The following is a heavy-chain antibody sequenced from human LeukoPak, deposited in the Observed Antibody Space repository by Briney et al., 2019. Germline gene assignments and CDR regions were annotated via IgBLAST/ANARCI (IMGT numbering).Heavy chain of an antibody. CDR1: GFTFSNYA. CDR3: AKGTIIVVLDGY. J-gene: IGHJ4*02. V-gene: IGHV3-23*01. CDR2: ISGGSGDSI. Sequence: GGSLRLSCAASGFTFSNYAMSWVRQAPGKGMEWVSGISGGSGDSIYYAESVRGRFTISRDNSKNTLYLQMNSLRAEDTAVYYCAKGTIIVVLDGYWGQGTLVTVSS. D-gene: IGHD3-22*01.